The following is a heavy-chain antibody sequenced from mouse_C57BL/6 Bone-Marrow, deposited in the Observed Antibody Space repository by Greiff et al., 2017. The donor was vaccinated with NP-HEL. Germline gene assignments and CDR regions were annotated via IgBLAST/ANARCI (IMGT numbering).Heavy chain of an antibody. CDR1: GYAFSSSW. D-gene: IGHD2-3*01. CDR2: IYPGDGDT. J-gene: IGHJ4*01. V-gene: IGHV1-82*01. Sequence: QVQLKQSGPELVKPGASVKISCKASGYAFSSSWMNWVKQRPGKGLEWIGRIYPGDGDTNYNGKFKGKATLSADKSSSTAYMQISSLTSEDSAVYFGARPSDGYHSAMDDWGQGTSVTVSS. CDR3: ARPSDGYHSAMDD.